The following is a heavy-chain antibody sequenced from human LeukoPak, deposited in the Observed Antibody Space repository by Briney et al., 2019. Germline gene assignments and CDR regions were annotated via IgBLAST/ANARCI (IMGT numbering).Heavy chain of an antibody. Sequence: GGSLRLSCAASGFTFSSYAMSWVRQAPGKGLEWVSAISGSGGSTYYADSVKGRFTISRDNSKNTLYLQMNSLRAEDTAVYYCAKKVADCSSTSCYGLLDYWGQGTLVTVSS. V-gene: IGHV3-23*01. J-gene: IGHJ4*02. D-gene: IGHD2-2*01. CDR2: ISGSGGST. CDR3: AKKVADCSSTSCYGLLDY. CDR1: GFTFSSYA.